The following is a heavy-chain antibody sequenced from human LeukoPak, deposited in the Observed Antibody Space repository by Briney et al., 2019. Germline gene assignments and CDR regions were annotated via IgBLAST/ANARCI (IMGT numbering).Heavy chain of an antibody. V-gene: IGHV3-23*01. CDR3: ARLVRRLQRLNIGRDSDYATGYYLDS. J-gene: IGHJ4*02. CDR1: GFTFSSYA. D-gene: IGHD5-12*01. CDR2: ISGSGGST. Sequence: GGSLRLSCAASGFTFSSYAMSWVRQAPGKGLEWVSAISGSGGSTYYADSVKGRFTISRDNSKNTLYLQMNSLRAEDTAVYYCARLVRRLQRLNIGRDSDYATGYYLDSWGQGTLVTVSS.